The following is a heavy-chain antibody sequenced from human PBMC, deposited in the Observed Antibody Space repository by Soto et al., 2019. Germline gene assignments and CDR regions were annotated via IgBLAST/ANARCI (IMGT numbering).Heavy chain of an antibody. CDR1: GFMFSTYG. D-gene: IGHD2-15*01. CDR2: ISYDGSVK. J-gene: IGHJ4*02. Sequence: QVQLLQSGGGVVQPGRSLRLSCVASGFMFSTYGMHWVRQAPGKGLEWVALISYDGSVKHHADFVKGRFTISRDNSKNTLYLQMATLGPADTAVYFCASDSGPYNFWGQGSVVTVSS. V-gene: IGHV3-30*03. CDR3: ASDSGPYNF.